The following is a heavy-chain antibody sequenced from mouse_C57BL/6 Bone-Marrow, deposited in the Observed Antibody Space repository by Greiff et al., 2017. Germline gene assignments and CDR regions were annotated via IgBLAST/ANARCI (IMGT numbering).Heavy chain of an antibody. CDR1: GYTFTSYW. CDR2: IAPSDSYT. Sequence: VQLQQPGAELVKPGASVKLSCKASGYTFTSYWMQWVKQRPGQGLEWIGEIAPSDSYTNYNQKFKGKATLTVDTSSSTAYMQLSSLTSEDSAVYYCASAMDYWGQGTSVTVSS. V-gene: IGHV1-50*01. CDR3: ASAMDY. J-gene: IGHJ4*01.